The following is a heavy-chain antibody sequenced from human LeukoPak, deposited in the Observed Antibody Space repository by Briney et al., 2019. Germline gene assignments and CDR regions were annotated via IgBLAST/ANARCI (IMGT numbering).Heavy chain of an antibody. CDR1: GFTFSSYA. CDR2: ISGSGGST. V-gene: IGHV3-23*01. D-gene: IGHD3-3*01. J-gene: IGHJ4*02. Sequence: GGSLRLSCAASGFTFSSYAMSWVRQAPGKGLEWVSAISGSGGSTHYADSVKGRFTISRDNSKNTLYLQMNSLRAEDTAVYYCAKSAIFGVVTTLDYWGQGTLVTVSS. CDR3: AKSAIFGVVTTLDY.